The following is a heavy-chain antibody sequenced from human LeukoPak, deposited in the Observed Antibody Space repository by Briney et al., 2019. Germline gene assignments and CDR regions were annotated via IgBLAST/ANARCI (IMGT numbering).Heavy chain of an antibody. CDR2: ISGSGGST. CDR1: GLTFSSYG. D-gene: IGHD1-26*01. J-gene: IGHJ4*02. V-gene: IGHV3-23*01. Sequence: GGPLRLSCAASGLTFSSYGMSWVRQAPGKGLEWVSTISGSGGSTYYADSVKGRFTISRDNSKNTLYLQMNSLRAEDTAVYYCAKAGEVGATYYFDYWGQGTLVTVSS. CDR3: AKAGEVGATYYFDY.